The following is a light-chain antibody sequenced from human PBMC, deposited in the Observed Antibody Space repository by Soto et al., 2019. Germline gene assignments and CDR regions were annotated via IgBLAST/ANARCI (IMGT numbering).Light chain of an antibody. CDR2: EGS. CDR3: CSYAGSSTDVV. CDR1: SSDVGSYNL. Sequence: QSVLTQPASVSGSPGHSITISCTGTSSDVGSYNLVSWYQQHPGKAPKLMIYEGSKRPSGVSNRFSGSKSGNTASLTISGLQAEDEADYYCCSYAGSSTDVVFGGGTKLTVL. V-gene: IGLV2-23*01. J-gene: IGLJ2*01.